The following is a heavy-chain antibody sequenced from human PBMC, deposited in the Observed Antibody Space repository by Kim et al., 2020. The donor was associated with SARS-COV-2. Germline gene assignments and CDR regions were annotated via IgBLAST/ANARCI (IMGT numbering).Heavy chain of an antibody. CDR3: ASCSSPKREDAFDI. D-gene: IGHD2-2*01. Sequence: SQKFQGRVTITRDTSASTAYMELSSLRSEDTAVYYCASCSSPKREDAFDILGQGTMVTVSS. V-gene: IGHV1-3*01. J-gene: IGHJ3*02.